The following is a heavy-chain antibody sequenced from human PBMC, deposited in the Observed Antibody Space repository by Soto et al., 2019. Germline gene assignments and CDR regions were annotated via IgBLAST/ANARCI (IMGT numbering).Heavy chain of an antibody. J-gene: IGHJ6*02. CDR3: ARRVLRFLEWHMDV. D-gene: IGHD3-3*01. CDR1: GGTFSSYA. CDR2: IIPIFGTA. V-gene: IGHV1-69*13. Sequence: SVKVSCKASGGTFSSYAISWVRQAPGQGLEWMGGIIPIFGTANYARKFQGRVTITADESTSTAYMELSSLRSEDTAVYYCARRVLRFLEWHMDVWGQGTTVTVSS.